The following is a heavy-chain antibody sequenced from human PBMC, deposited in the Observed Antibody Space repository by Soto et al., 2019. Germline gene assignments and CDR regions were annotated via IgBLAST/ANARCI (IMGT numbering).Heavy chain of an antibody. CDR1: GFTFSSYA. D-gene: IGHD2-15*01. CDR3: AKDSTLGYCSGGSCKLAGYYYYYGMDV. J-gene: IGHJ6*02. V-gene: IGHV3-23*01. CDR2: ISGSGGST. Sequence: PGGSLRLSCAASGFTFSSYAMSWVRQAPGKGLEWVSAISGSGGSTYYADSVKGRFTISRDNSKNTLYLQMNSLRAEDTAVYYCAKDSTLGYCSGGSCKLAGYYYYYGMDVWGQGTTVT.